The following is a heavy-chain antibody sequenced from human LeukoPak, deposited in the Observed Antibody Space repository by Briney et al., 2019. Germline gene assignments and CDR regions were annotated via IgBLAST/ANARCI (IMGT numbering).Heavy chain of an antibody. CDR3: AKVPHYDFWSGYLYYFDY. CDR1: GFTFSTYA. V-gene: IGHV3-23*01. D-gene: IGHD3-3*01. CDR2: ISGSGGST. J-gene: IGHJ4*02. Sequence: PGGSLRLSCAASGFTFSTYAVSWVRQAPGKGLEWVSVISGSGGSTYYADSVKGRFTISRDNSKNTLYLQMNSLRAEDTAVYYCAKVPHYDFWSGYLYYFDYWGQGTLVTVSS.